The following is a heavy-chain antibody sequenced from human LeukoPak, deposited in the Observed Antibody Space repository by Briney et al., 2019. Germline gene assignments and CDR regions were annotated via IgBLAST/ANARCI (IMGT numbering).Heavy chain of an antibody. D-gene: IGHD3-3*01. V-gene: IGHV3-21*01. CDR1: GFTFSSYS. CDR3: AKVPRYYDFPVY. J-gene: IGHJ4*02. Sequence: GGSLRLSCAASGFTFSSYSMNWVRQAPGKGLEWVSSISSDSSYIYYVDSVKGRFTISRDNAKNSLYLQMNSLRAEDTAVYYCAKVPRYYDFPVYWGQGTLVTVSS. CDR2: ISSDSSYI.